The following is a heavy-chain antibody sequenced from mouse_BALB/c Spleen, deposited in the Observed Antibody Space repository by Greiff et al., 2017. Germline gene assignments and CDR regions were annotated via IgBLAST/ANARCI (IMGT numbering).Heavy chain of an antibody. Sequence: QVQLQQSGAELVRPGVSVKISCKGSGYTFTDYAMHWVKQSHAKSLEWIGVISTYYGDASYNQKFKGKATMTVDKSSSTAYMELARLTSEDSAIYYCAREGTGTFAYWGQGTLVTVSA. J-gene: IGHJ3*01. V-gene: IGHV1S137*01. CDR1: GYTFTDYA. D-gene: IGHD4-1*01. CDR3: AREGTGTFAY. CDR2: ISTYYGDA.